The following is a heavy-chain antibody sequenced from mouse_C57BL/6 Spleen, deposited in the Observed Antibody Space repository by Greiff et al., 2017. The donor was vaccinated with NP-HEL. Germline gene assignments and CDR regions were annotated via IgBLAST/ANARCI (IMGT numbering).Heavy chain of an antibody. CDR3: ARERFTTVVATDWYFDG. CDR2: ISDGGSYT. Sequence: EVQGVESGGGLVKPGGSLKLSCAASGFTFSSYAMSWVRQTPEKRLEWVATISDGGSYTYYPDNVKGRFTISRDNAKNNLYLQMSHLKYEDTAMYYCARERFTTVVATDWYFDGWGTGTTVTVSS. J-gene: IGHJ1*03. V-gene: IGHV5-4*01. CDR1: GFTFSSYA. D-gene: IGHD1-1*01.